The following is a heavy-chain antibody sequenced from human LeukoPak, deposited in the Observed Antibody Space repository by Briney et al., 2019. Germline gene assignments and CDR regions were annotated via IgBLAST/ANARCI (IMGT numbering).Heavy chain of an antibody. CDR3: ASGLAVTATTYWYFDL. CDR1: GFTFSSYG. D-gene: IGHD2-21*02. Sequence: GGSLTLSCAASGFTFSSYGMSWVRQAPGKGLEWVSTISGSGGETNYADSVEGRFTISRDNSKHTLYLQMSSLRAEDTAVYYCASGLAVTATTYWYFDLWGRGTLVTVSS. CDR2: ISGSGGET. J-gene: IGHJ2*01. V-gene: IGHV3-23*01.